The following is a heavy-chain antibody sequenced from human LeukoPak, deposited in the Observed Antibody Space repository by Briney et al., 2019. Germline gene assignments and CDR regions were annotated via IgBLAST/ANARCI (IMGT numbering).Heavy chain of an antibody. D-gene: IGHD3-22*01. CDR1: GFTFSRHW. CDR2: IKHDGSEK. Sequence: GGSLRLSCAASGFTFSRHWMTWVRQAPGKGLEWVANIKHDGSEKNYVDSVKGRFTIPRDNAKNSLYLQMNSLRAEDTAVYYCATPLDYYDRSDSHQGGDWGQGTLVTVSS. J-gene: IGHJ4*02. V-gene: IGHV3-7*03. CDR3: ATPLDYYDRSDSHQGGD.